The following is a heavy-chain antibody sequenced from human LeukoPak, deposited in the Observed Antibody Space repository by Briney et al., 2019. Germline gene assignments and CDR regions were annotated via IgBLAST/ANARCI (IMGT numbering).Heavy chain of an antibody. CDR2: ISGSGGST. Sequence: GGSLRLSCAASGFTFSSYAMSWVRQAPGKGLEWVSAISGSGGSTYYADSVKGRFTISRDNSKNTLYLQMNSLRAEDTAVCYCAKDLAIFGVVPYDAFDIWGQGTMVTVSS. V-gene: IGHV3-23*01. J-gene: IGHJ3*02. CDR1: GFTFSSYA. CDR3: AKDLAIFGVVPYDAFDI. D-gene: IGHD3-3*01.